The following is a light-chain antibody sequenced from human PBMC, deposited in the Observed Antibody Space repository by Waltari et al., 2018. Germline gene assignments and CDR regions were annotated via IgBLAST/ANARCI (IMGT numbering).Light chain of an antibody. Sequence: DIQMTQSPSTLSASVGDRVTITCRASQSISSWLAWYQQKPGKAPKLRIYKASSLESGVPSRFSGSGSGTEFTLTISSLQAEDVAVYYRQQYYSTPYTFGQGTKLEIK. CDR2: KAS. V-gene: IGKV1-5*03. J-gene: IGKJ2*01. CDR3: QQYYSTPYT. CDR1: QSISSW.